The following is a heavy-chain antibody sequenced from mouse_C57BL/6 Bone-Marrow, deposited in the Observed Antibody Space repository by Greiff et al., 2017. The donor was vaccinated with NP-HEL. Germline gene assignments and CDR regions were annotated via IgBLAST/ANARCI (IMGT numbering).Heavy chain of an antibody. D-gene: IGHD1-1*01. CDR1: GYTFTEYT. V-gene: IGHV1-62-2*01. CDR3: ARHGGLHSSLDY. Sequence: VKLVESGAELVKPGASVKLSCKACGYTFTEYTIHWVKQRSGQGLEWIGWFYPGSGSIKYNEKFKDKATLTADKSSSTVYMELSRLTSEDSAVYFCARHGGLHSSLDYWGQGTTLTVSS. CDR2: FYPGSGSI. J-gene: IGHJ2*01.